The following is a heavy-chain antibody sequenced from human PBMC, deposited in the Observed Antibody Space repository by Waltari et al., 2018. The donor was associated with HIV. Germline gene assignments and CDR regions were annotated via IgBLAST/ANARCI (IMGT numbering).Heavy chain of an antibody. Sequence: QLVESGGGLIQPGGSLRLSCIASGFSVRSNYMNWVRQAPGKGLEWVSVVYSDGTTYYSGSVKGRFTSSRDISKNTVYLHMRSLRVEDTAVYYCAREVLTSYFGGMDVWGQGATVTVS. CDR2: VYSDGTT. CDR1: GFSVRSNY. J-gene: IGHJ6*02. V-gene: IGHV3-53*01. CDR3: AREVLTSYFGGMDV. D-gene: IGHD3-10*01.